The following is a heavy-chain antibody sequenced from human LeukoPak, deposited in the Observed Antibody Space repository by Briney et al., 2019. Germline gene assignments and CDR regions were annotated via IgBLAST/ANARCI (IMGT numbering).Heavy chain of an antibody. V-gene: IGHV3-7*03. J-gene: IGHJ4*02. CDR1: GFTFSSYA. Sequence: GGSLRLFCAASGFTFSSYAMSWVRQAPGKGLEWVGNIRGDGSVKFYLDSVKGRFTISRDNTNSVSLQMNNLKAEDTAVYYCGRSVAAPADYWGQGTLVIVSS. CDR3: GRSVAAPADY. CDR2: IRGDGSVK. D-gene: IGHD6-6*01.